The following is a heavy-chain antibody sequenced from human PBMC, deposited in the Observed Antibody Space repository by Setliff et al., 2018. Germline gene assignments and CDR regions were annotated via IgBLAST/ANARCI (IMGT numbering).Heavy chain of an antibody. Sequence: GASVKVSCKTSGYLLTSYGLTWVRQAPGQGLEWMGWISPYNGHTNSSQKLQGRVTMTTDTSTNTAYMELRSLRSDDSVMYFCLRLVRSCSRTACQRTAGDEVWGQGTRGAFCS. J-gene: IGHJ4*01. V-gene: IGHV1-18*01. CDR1: GYLLTSYG. CDR3: LRLVRSCSRTACQRTAGDEV. D-gene: IGHD2-21*02. CDR2: ISPYNGHT.